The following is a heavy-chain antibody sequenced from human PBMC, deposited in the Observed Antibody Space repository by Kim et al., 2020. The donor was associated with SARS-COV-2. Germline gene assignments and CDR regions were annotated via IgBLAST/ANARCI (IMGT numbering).Heavy chain of an antibody. CDR2: NGGSA. D-gene: IGHD3-16*01. J-gene: IGHJ4*02. V-gene: IGHV3-66*01. Sequence: NGGSAFSANSVKGSFTLSRDNSKNTLYLQMNSLRAEDTAVYYCARDLGDYWGQGTLVTVSS. CDR3: ARDLGDY.